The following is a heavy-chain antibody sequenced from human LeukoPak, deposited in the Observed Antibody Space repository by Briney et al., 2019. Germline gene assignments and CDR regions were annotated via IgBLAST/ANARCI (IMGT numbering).Heavy chain of an antibody. CDR2: IDSNSNFM. D-gene: IGHD3-22*01. Sequence: PGGSLRLSCAASGFTFGSYSMTWVRQAPGKGLEWVSLIDSNSNFMNYADSVKGRFTISRDNAKKSLYLEMNSLRAEDTAVYYCARHVVAVGFDYWGQGTLVTVSS. J-gene: IGHJ4*02. V-gene: IGHV3-21*01. CDR1: GFTFGSYS. CDR3: ARHVVAVGFDY.